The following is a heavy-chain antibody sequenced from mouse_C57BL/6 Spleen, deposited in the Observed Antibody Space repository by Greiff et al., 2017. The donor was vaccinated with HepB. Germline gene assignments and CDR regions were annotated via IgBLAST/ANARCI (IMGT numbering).Heavy chain of an antibody. Sequence: EVKLQESGGGLVKPGGSLKLSCAASGFTFSSYAMSWVRQTPEKRLEWVATISDGGSYTYYPDNVKGRFTISRDNAKNNLYLQMSHLKSEDTAMYYCASVMITRGNYFDYWGQGTTLTVSS. CDR2: ISDGGSYT. J-gene: IGHJ2*01. CDR3: ASVMITRGNYFDY. V-gene: IGHV5-4*03. D-gene: IGHD2-4*01. CDR1: GFTFSSYA.